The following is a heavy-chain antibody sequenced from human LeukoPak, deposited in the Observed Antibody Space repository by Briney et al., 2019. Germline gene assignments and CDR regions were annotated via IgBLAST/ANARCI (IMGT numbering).Heavy chain of an antibody. V-gene: IGHV3-33*01. CDR1: GFTFSSYG. D-gene: IGHD1-14*01. CDR3: ARDRLPEGYSLDY. CDR2: IWYDGSNK. Sequence: PGGSLRLSCAASGFTFSSYGMHWVRQAPGKGLEWVAVIWYDGSNKYYADSVKGRFTISRDNSKNTLYLQMNSLRAEDTAVYYCARDRLPEGYSLDYWGQGTLVTVSS. J-gene: IGHJ4*02.